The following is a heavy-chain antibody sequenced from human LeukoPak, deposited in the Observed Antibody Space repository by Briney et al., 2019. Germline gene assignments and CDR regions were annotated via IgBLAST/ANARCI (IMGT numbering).Heavy chain of an antibody. V-gene: IGHV1-18*01. CDR2: ISAYNGNT. J-gene: IGHJ6*04. CDR3: ARGRRMDV. CDR1: GYTFTNYY. Sequence: ASVKVSCKASGYTFTNYYMHWVRQAPGQGLEWIGWISAYNGNTNYEQKLQGRVTMTTDTSTSTAYMELRSLRSDDTAVYYCARGRRMDVWGKGTTVTISS.